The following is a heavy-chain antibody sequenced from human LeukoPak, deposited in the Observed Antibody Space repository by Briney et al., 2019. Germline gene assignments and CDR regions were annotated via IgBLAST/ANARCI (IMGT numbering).Heavy chain of an antibody. CDR1: GSSFSSYT. D-gene: IGHD6-19*01. V-gene: IGHV1-69*02. J-gene: IGHJ4*02. CDR3: ARGAVAGLEGVDY. Sequence: ASVKVSCKVSGSSFSSYTISWVRQAPRQGLEWMGRIIPIHNMINYAQNLQDRVTITADKSTSTAYMELSSLRSEDTAIYYCARGAVAGLEGVDYWGQGALVTVSS. CDR2: IIPIHNMI.